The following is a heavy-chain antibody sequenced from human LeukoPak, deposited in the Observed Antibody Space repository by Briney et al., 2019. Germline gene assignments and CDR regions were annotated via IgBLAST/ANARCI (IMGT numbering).Heavy chain of an antibody. CDR1: GYTFTGYY. CDR2: INPKSGGT. CDR3: ARGGEVCSSSSCYRGHDY. J-gene: IGHJ4*02. Sequence: PSVKVSYKASGYTFTGYYMHWVRQAPGQGLEWMGWINPKSGGTTYEQKFQGRVTMTRDTSTSTAYRELSRLRSDDTAVYYCARGGEVCSSSSCYRGHDYWGQGTLVTGYS. D-gene: IGHD2-2*01. V-gene: IGHV1-2*02.